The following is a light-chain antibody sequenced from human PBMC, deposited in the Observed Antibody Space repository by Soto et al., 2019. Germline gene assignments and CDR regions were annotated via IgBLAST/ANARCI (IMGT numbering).Light chain of an antibody. J-gene: IGLJ1*01. CDR1: SSDVGGYNY. CDR3: CSYAGNSYV. V-gene: IGLV2-11*01. Sequence: QSVLTQPRSVSGSPGQSVTISCTGTSSDVGGYNYVSWYQQHPGKASKVMIYDVNKRPSGVPDRFSGSKSGNTASLTISGLQAEDEADYYCCSYAGNSYVFGTGTKVTVL. CDR2: DVN.